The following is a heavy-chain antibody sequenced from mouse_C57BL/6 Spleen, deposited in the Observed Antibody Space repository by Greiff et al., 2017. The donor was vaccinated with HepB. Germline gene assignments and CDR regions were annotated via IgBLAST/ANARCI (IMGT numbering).Heavy chain of an antibody. J-gene: IGHJ4*01. Sequence: EVKLVESGGGLVKPGGSLKLSCAASGFTFSSYAMSWVRQTPEKRLEWVATISDGGSYTYYPDNVKGRFTISRDNAKNNLYLQMSHLKSEDTAMYYCSREAGDGNYGYAMDYWGQGTSVTVSS. D-gene: IGHD2-1*01. CDR2: ISDGGSYT. V-gene: IGHV5-4*01. CDR3: SREAGDGNYGYAMDY. CDR1: GFTFSSYA.